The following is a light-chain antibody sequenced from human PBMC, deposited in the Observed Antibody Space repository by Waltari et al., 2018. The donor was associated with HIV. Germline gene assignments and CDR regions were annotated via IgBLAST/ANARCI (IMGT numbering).Light chain of an antibody. CDR1: STDIGGYIS. V-gene: IGLV2-14*01. CDR3: SSFTSSSFWV. CDR2: EVA. J-gene: IGLJ3*02. Sequence: QSALTQPASVSGSPGQSITISCSGTSTDIGGYISVSWYQQHPGKAPNLVIYEVATRPSGISNRFSGSKSGNTASLTISGLQTEDEADYYCSSFTSSSFWVFGGGTKLTVL.